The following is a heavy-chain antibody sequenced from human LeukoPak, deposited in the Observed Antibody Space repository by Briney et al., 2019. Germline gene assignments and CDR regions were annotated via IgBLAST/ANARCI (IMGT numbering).Heavy chain of an antibody. CDR3: TRRPRATGYHMDV. V-gene: IGHV5-51*01. CDR1: GYSFTSYW. Sequence: GESLQISCKGSGYSFTSYWIGWVRQMPGKGLEWMGIIYPGDSDTRYSPSFQGQVTISADKSISTAYLQWSSLKASDIAMYYCTRRPRATGYHMDVWGKGTTVTVSS. CDR2: IYPGDSDT. J-gene: IGHJ6*03.